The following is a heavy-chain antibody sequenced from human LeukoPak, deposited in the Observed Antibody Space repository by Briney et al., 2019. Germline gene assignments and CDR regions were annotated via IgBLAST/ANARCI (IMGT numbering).Heavy chain of an antibody. V-gene: IGHV3-30*02. CDR1: GFTFSSYG. CDR2: IRYDGTNK. Sequence: PGGSLRLSCAASGFTFSSYGMHWVRQAPGKGLEWVAFIRYDGTNKYYVDSLKGRFTISRDNSKNTLYLQMSGLRAEDTAVYYCAKDPFSTDWGQGTLVTVSS. J-gene: IGHJ4*02. CDR3: AKDPFSTD. D-gene: IGHD1-14*01.